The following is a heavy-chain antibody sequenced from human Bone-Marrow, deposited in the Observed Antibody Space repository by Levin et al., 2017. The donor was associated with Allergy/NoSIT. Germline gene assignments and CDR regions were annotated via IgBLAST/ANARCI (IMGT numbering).Heavy chain of an antibody. Sequence: LSLTCVASGFPFVTSWMHWVRHVPGKGLVWVSRINADGSNKIYADSVKGRFTISRDNDKNTLYLEMSSLRADDTSVYYCVRDVYADYYFDLWGEGTLVTVSS. V-gene: IGHV3-74*01. D-gene: IGHD2/OR15-2a*01. CDR1: GFPFVTSW. J-gene: IGHJ4*02. CDR3: VRDVYADYYFDL. CDR2: INADGSNK.